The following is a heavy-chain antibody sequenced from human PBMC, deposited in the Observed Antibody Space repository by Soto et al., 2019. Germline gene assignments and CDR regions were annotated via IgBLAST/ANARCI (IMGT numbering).Heavy chain of an antibody. J-gene: IGHJ4*02. CDR3: ARASIAPRLFMCPFDY. Sequence: SETLSLTCTISGGSISGYYWTWIRQSPGKGLEYIGYIYSGNTNYNPSLNSRVTISVDTSKNQFSLKLSSVTAADTAVYYCARASIAPRLFMCPFDYWGQGTLVTVSS. V-gene: IGHV4-4*08. D-gene: IGHD6-6*01. CDR2: IYSGNT. CDR1: GGSISGYY.